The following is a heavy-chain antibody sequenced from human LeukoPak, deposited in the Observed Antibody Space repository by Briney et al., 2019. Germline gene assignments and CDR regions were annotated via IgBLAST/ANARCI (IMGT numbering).Heavy chain of an antibody. Sequence: ASVKVSCKASGYTFTSYGISWVRQAPGQGLEWMGWISAYNGNTNYARKLQGRVTMTTDTSTSTAYMELRSLRSDDTAVYYCASVKSRWLQSPGSHDYWGQGTLVTVSS. D-gene: IGHD5-24*01. CDR1: GYTFTSYG. V-gene: IGHV1-18*01. CDR3: ASVKSRWLQSPGSHDY. J-gene: IGHJ4*02. CDR2: ISAYNGNT.